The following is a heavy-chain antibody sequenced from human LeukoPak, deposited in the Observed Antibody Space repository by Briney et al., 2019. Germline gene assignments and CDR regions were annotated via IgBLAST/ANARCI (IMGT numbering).Heavy chain of an antibody. J-gene: IGHJ5*02. Sequence: ASVKVSCKASGYPFTKFGISWVRQAPGQGLEWMGWTSCYNGDTHYAQKLQGRVTLTTDTPTTTVYMELRSLRSDDTAVYYCARDPSNTSGWKTWFDTWGQGTPVTVSS. CDR3: ARDPSNTSGWKTWFDT. CDR2: TSCYNGDT. D-gene: IGHD6-19*01. CDR1: GYPFTKFG. V-gene: IGHV1-18*01.